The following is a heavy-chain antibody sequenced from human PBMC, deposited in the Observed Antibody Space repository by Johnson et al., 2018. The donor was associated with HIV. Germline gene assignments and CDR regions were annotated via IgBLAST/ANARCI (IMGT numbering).Heavy chain of an antibody. D-gene: IGHD5-12*01. CDR3: ASGDDDGF. CDR2: IRYDGSNK. V-gene: IGHV3-30*02. CDR1: GFTFSSYG. Sequence: QVQLVESGGGVVQPGGSLRLSCAASGFTFSSYGMHWVRQAPGKGLEWVAFIRYDGSNKYYADSVKGRFTISRENAKNSLYLQMNSLRAEDTAVYFCASGDDDGFWGQGTKVTVSS. J-gene: IGHJ3*01.